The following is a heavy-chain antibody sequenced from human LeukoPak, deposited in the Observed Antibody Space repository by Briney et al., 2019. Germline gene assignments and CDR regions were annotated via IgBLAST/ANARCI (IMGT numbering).Heavy chain of an antibody. V-gene: IGHV3-7*01. Sequence: GGSLRLSCAASGFTFSSYWMSWVRQAPGKGLEWVANIKQDGSEKYYVDSVKGRFTISRDNAKNSLYLQMNSLRAEDTAVYSCARGADGVSSNSRGWFDPWGQGTLVTASS. D-gene: IGHD2-15*01. CDR1: GFTFSSYW. CDR3: ARGADGVSSNSRGWFDP. CDR2: IKQDGSEK. J-gene: IGHJ5*02.